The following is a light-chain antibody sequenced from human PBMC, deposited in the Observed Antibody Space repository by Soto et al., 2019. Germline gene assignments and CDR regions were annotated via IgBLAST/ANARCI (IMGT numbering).Light chain of an antibody. CDR2: KDS. J-gene: IGLJ2*01. CDR1: ALPKQY. CDR3: QSADSSGNYPGVV. V-gene: IGLV3-25*03. Sequence: SYELTQPPSVSVSPGQTARITCSGDALPKQYAYWYQQKPGQAPVLVIYKDSERPSGIPERFSGSSSGTTVTLTISGVQAEDEADYYCQSADSSGNYPGVVFGGGTKVTVL.